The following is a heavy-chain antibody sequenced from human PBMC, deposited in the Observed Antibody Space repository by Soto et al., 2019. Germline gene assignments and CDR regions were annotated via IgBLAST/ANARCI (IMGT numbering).Heavy chain of an antibody. CDR1: GFTFSSYA. D-gene: IGHD3-3*01. Sequence: TGGSLRLSCAASGFTFSSYAMHWVRQAPGKGLEWVAVISYDGSNKYYADSVKGRFTISRDNSKNTLYLQMNSLRAEDTAVYYCARDLYDFWSGSLGTNWFDPWGQGTLVTVSS. V-gene: IGHV3-30-3*01. J-gene: IGHJ5*02. CDR2: ISYDGSNK. CDR3: ARDLYDFWSGSLGTNWFDP.